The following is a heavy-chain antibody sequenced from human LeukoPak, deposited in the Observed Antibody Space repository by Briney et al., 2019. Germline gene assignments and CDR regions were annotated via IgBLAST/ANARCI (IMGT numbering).Heavy chain of an antibody. Sequence: GGSLRLSCAASGSSFSSHYINWVRQTPGKGLEWVGRTRNKAESYKTEYAASVKGRFTISRDDYSLSLFLHMNSLKAVYKGVYYCARESSIFQVVARSYMDVWGKGTTVTVSS. CDR2: TRNKAESYKT. J-gene: IGHJ6*03. D-gene: IGHD3-3*01. CDR3: ARESSIFQVVARSYMDV. CDR1: GSSFSSHY. V-gene: IGHV3-72*01.